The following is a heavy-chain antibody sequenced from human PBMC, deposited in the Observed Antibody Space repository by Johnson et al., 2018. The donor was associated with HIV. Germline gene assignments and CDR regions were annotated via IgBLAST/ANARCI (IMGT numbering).Heavy chain of an antibody. D-gene: IGHD3-16*01. CDR2: IKTKADGGTT. V-gene: IGHV3-15*01. Sequence: VESGGSLVKPGGSLRLSCAASGFSFSNTWMSWVRQAPGMGREWVARIKTKADGGTTDYAAPVNGRLTIKREDSKNTVYLQMNGLKIEDTAGYYCTTDLIVVIPIGEFDVWGQGTMVTVS. CDR3: TTDLIVVIPIGEFDV. CDR1: GFSFSNTW. J-gene: IGHJ3*01.